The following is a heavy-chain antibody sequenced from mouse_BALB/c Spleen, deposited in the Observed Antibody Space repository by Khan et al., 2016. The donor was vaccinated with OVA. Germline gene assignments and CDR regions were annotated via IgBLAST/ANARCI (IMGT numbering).Heavy chain of an antibody. CDR3: ARGAATTYGMVY. V-gene: IGHV1-9*01. D-gene: IGHD3-3*01. CDR2: ILPGRGNI. J-gene: IGHJ4*01. Sequence: QVQLQQSGAELMKPGASVKISCKTTGYTFSNYWIEWIKQRPGHGLEWIGEILPGRGNINYNEKFKGKATFTADTSSNIAYMQLNSLQSEDSAVFYCARGAATTYGMVYWGRGTSVTVSS. CDR1: GYTFSNYW.